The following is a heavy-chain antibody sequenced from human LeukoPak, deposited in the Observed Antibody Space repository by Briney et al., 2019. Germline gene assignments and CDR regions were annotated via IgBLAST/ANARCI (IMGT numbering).Heavy chain of an antibody. D-gene: IGHD6-13*01. CDR2: IYHSGSA. V-gene: IGHV4-38-2*02. J-gene: IGHJ4*02. CDR1: GYSISSGYQ. Sequence: SETLSLTCGVSGYSISSGYQWAWIRQSPGKGLEWIGSIYHSGSAHYNPSLKSRVTISVETSKNQFSLNMYSVTAADTAVYYCAREGHGSWYSVGNDYWGQGTLVTVSS. CDR3: AREGHGSWYSVGNDY.